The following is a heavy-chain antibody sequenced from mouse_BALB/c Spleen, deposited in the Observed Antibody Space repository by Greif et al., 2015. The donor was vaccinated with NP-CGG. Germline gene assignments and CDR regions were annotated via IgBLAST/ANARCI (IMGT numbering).Heavy chain of an antibody. D-gene: IGHD2-1*01. V-gene: IGHV1-7*01. CDR2: INPSTGYT. Sequence: VQLQQSGAELAKPGASVKMSCKASGYTFTSYWMHWVKQRPGQGLEWIGYINPSTGYTEYNQKFKDKATLTADKSSSTAYMQLSSLTSEDSAVCYCARCGNYVQFDYWGQGTTLTVSS. J-gene: IGHJ2*01. CDR3: ARCGNYVQFDY. CDR1: GYTFTSYW.